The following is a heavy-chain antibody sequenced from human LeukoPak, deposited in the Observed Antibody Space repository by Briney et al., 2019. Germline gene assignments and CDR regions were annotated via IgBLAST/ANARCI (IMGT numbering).Heavy chain of an antibody. J-gene: IGHJ4*02. D-gene: IGHD6-13*01. CDR3: AREGPKRSGAAAEY. CDR2: INPNSGGT. V-gene: IGHV1-2*02. CDR1: GGTFSSYA. Sequence: ASVKVSCKASGGTFSSYAISWVRQAPGQGLGWMGWINPNSGGTNYAQKFQGRVTMTRDTSISTAYMELSRLRSDDTAVYYCAREGPKRSGAAAEYWGQGTLVTVSS.